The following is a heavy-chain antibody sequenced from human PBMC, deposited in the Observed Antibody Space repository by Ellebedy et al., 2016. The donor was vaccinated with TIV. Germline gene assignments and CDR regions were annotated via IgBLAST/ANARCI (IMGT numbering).Heavy chain of an antibody. D-gene: IGHD3-16*01. CDR3: ARGWFGSGMGV. CDR1: GDSVSTDIG. V-gene: IGHV6-1*01. J-gene: IGHJ6*02. Sequence: SQTLSLTCVISGDSVSTDIGWNWIRQSPSRGLEWLGRTYYRSKWNNDYAVSLKSRITINPDTSKNQSSLQLNSVIPDDTAVYYCARGWFGSGMGVWGQGTTVTVSS. CDR2: TYYRSKWNN.